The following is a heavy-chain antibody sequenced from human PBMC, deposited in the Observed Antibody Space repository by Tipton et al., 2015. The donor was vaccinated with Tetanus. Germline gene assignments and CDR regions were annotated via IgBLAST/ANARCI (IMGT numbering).Heavy chain of an antibody. CDR1: GFTFISYT. CDR2: INSRSEYT. Sequence: SLRLSCTASGFTFISYTMTWVRQAPGKGLEWVSAINSRSEYTYYADSVRGRFTISRDNAKNSLFLQMNSLRAEDTAVYYCARRSGVASINVWGQGTLVTVSS. D-gene: IGHD7-27*01. CDR3: ARRSGVASINV. V-gene: IGHV3-21*01. J-gene: IGHJ4*02.